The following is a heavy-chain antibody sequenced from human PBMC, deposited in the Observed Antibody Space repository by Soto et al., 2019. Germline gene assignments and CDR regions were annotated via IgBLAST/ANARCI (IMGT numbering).Heavy chain of an antibody. D-gene: IGHD1-7*01. J-gene: IGHJ5*02. CDR1: GGSIDRSDYY. CDR3: ARVLRLTGTYFDP. V-gene: IGHV4-31*03. Sequence: SETLSLTCSVSGGSIDRSDYYWSWIRQRPGKGLEWIGYIFYSGDTNYNPSLKGRLSISMDTSENQFSLRLTSVSAADTAVYYCARVLRLTGTYFDPWGQGTLVTVSS. CDR2: IFYSGDT.